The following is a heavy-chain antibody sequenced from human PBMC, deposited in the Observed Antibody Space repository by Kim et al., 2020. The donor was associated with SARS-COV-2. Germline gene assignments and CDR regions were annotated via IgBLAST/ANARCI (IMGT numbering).Heavy chain of an antibody. CDR2: IYYSGST. CDR1: GGSISSSSYY. D-gene: IGHD2-2*01. CDR3: ARQGESSTSWLYYYYGMDV. J-gene: IGHJ6*02. V-gene: IGHV4-39*01. Sequence: SETLSLTCTVSGGSISSSSYYWGWIRQPPGKGLEWIGSIYYSGSTYYNPSLKSRVTISVDTSKNQFSLKLSSVTAADTAVYYCARQGESSTSWLYYYYGMDVWGQGTTVTVSS.